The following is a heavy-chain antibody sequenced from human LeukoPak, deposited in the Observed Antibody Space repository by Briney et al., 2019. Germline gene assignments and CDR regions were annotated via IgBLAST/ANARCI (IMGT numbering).Heavy chain of an antibody. CDR1: GYSISIGYY. CDR3: ARYHGGDPPIDY. CDR2: IYHSGST. Sequence: SETLSLTCGVSGYSISIGYYWGRIRQPPGKGLEWIGSIYHSGSTYYNPSLRGRVTISVDTSKNQFSLKLPSVTAADTAVYYCARYHGGDPPIDYWGQGTLVTVSS. J-gene: IGHJ4*02. D-gene: IGHD2-21*02. V-gene: IGHV4-38-2*01.